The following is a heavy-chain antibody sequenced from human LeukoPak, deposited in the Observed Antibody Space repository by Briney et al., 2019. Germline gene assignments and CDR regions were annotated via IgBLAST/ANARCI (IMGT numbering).Heavy chain of an antibody. Sequence: GGSLRLSCAASGFTFSSYAMSWVRQAPGKGLEWVSVIYSGGSTYYADSVKGRFTISRDNSKNTLYLQMNSLRAEDTAVYYCAKAPGYSSSWYRDYFDYWGQGTLVTVSS. CDR3: AKAPGYSSSWYRDYFDY. CDR1: GFTFSSYA. D-gene: IGHD6-13*01. J-gene: IGHJ4*02. V-gene: IGHV3-23*03. CDR2: IYSGGST.